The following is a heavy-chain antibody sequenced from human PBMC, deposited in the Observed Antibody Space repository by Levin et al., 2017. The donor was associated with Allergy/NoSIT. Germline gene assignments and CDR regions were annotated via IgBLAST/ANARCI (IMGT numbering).Heavy chain of an antibody. CDR2: ISYDGSNK. J-gene: IGHJ4*02. CDR3: AKDLNRIAVAGWGDY. Sequence: GGSLRLSCAASGFTFSSYGMHWVRQAPGKGLEWVVVISYDGSNKYYADSVKGRFTISRDNSKNTLYLQMNSLRAEDTAVYYCAKDLNRIAVAGWGDYWGQGTLVTVSS. CDR1: GFTFSSYG. V-gene: IGHV3-30*18. D-gene: IGHD6-19*01.